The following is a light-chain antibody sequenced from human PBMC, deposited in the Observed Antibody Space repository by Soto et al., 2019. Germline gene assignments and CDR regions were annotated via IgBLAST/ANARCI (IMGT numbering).Light chain of an antibody. CDR2: GNS. J-gene: IGLJ2*01. Sequence: HSVLTQPPSVSGAPGQRVTISCTGSSSNIGTGYDVPWYQQLPGTAPKLLIYGNSNRPSGVPDRFSGSKSGTSASLAITGLQAEDEADYYCQSYDSNLSVVFGGGTKLTVL. CDR1: SSNIGTGYD. CDR3: QSYDSNLSVV. V-gene: IGLV1-40*01.